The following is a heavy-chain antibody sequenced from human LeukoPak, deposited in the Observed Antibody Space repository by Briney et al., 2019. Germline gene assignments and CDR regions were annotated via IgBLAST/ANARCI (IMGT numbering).Heavy chain of an antibody. V-gene: IGHV3-21*01. D-gene: IGHD3/OR15-3a*01. CDR2: ISSSSSYI. J-gene: IGHJ4*02. CDR3: ARNREGLYYFDY. Sequence: GGSLRLSCVASGFTFSSYSMNWVRQAPGKGLEWVSSISSSSSYIYYADSVKGRFTISRDNAKNSLYLQMNSLRAENTAVYYCARNREGLYYFDYWGQGTLVTVSS. CDR1: GFTFSSYS.